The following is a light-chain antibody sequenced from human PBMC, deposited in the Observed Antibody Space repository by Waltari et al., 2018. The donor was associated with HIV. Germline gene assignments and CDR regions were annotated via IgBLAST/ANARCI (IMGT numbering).Light chain of an antibody. V-gene: IGLV2-23*03. J-gene: IGLJ2*01. CDR3: SSYAGTSTFSI. CDR2: EGN. Sequence: QSALTQPASVSGSPGQSITISCTGTSSDVGNYNLVSWYQHHPGKAPKLMIYEGNKRPSGLSNRFSGSKSGNTASLTISGLQADDEADYYCSSYAGTSTFSIFGGGTKLTVL. CDR1: SSDVGNYNL.